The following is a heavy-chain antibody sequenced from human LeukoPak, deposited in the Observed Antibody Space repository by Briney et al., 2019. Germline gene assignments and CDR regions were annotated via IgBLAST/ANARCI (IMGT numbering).Heavy chain of an antibody. CDR3: ANYGSGSYLIDY. CDR2: FYYSGVT. CDR1: GGSISSGGYS. D-gene: IGHD3-10*01. Sequence: SETLSLTCAVSGGSISSGGYSWSWIRQPPGKGLEWIGYFYYSGVTNYNPSLKSRVTMSLDTSKKQFSLKLSSVTAADTAVYYCANYGSGSYLIDYWGQGTLVTVSS. J-gene: IGHJ4*02. V-gene: IGHV4-61*08.